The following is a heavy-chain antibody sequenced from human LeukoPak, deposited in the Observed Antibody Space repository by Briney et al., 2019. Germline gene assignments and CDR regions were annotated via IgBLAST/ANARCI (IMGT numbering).Heavy chain of an antibody. CDR3: ARGTGNYYDSSGYYYTSWYFDY. D-gene: IGHD3-22*01. J-gene: IGHJ4*02. CDR2: IYYSGST. V-gene: IGHV4-59*01. CDR1: GGSISSYY. Sequence: SETLSLTCTVSGGSISSYYWSWIRQPPGKGLEWIGYIYYSGSTNYNPSPKSRVTISVDTSKSQFSLKLSSVTAADTAVYYCARGTGNYYDSSGYYYTSWYFDYWGQGTLVTVSS.